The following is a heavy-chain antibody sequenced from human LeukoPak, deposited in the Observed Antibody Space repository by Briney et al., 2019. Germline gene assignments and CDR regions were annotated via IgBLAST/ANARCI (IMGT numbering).Heavy chain of an antibody. CDR1: GYKFTSFD. D-gene: IGHD3-22*01. Sequence: ASVKVSCKASGYKFTSFDISWVRQAPGQGLEWMGWISVHSGKTHYAQKFQGRVIMTTDTSTTTAYMELRSLRSDDTALYYCARGRLKNDAFDIWGQGTMVTVSS. CDR2: ISVHSGKT. V-gene: IGHV1-18*01. CDR3: ARGRLKNDAFDI. J-gene: IGHJ3*02.